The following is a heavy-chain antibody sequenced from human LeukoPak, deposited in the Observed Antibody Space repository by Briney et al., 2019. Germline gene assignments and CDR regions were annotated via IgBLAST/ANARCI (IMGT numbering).Heavy chain of an antibody. CDR3: ARRGRHYYGSGKNWFDP. J-gene: IGHJ5*02. Sequence: SETLSLTCTVSGGSISSYYWSWIRQPPGKGLEWIGYIYHSGSTNYNPSLKSRVTISVDTSKNQFSLKLSSVTAADTAMYYCARRGRHYYGSGKNWFDPWGQGTLVTVSS. V-gene: IGHV4-59*08. CDR2: IYHSGST. CDR1: GGSISSYY. D-gene: IGHD3-10*01.